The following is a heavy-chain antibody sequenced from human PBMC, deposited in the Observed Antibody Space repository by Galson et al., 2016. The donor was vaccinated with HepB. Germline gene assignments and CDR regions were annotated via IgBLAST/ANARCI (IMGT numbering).Heavy chain of an antibody. J-gene: IGHJ4*02. CDR3: TRGDLVLRVAATSFDS. D-gene: IGHD2-15*01. CDR2: ISFDGSYK. Sequence: SLRLSCAASGFSFSRSGMHWVRQAPGKGLEWVADISFDGSYKYYADSVLGRFTVSRDNSKNMLYLEMNSLRVEDTAVYYCTRGDLVLRVAATSFDSWGQGTLVTVSS. V-gene: IGHV3-30*03. CDR1: GFSFSRSG.